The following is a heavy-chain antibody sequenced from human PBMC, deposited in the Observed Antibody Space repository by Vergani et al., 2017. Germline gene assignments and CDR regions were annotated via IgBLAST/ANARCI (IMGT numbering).Heavy chain of an antibody. D-gene: IGHD6-19*01. CDR1: GASIRSSNYY. V-gene: IGHV4-39*01. J-gene: IGHJ5*02. CDR2: IYYSGST. CDR3: ARHSTVEWLVKLGWIDP. Sequence: QVQLQQWGAGLVKPSETLSLTCSVSGASIRSSNYYWGWIRQPPGKGLEWIASIYYSGSTYYNPSLKSRVTISVDTSKNQFSLKLSSVTAADTAVYFCARHSTVEWLVKLGWIDPWGQGILVTVSS.